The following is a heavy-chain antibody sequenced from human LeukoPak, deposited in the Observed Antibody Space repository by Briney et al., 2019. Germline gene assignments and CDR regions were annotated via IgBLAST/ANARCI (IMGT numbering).Heavy chain of an antibody. J-gene: IGHJ5*02. CDR3: AREGGGTMTSSGSWFDP. V-gene: IGHV4-59*01. CDR1: GGSISGYY. Sequence: SETLSLTCTVSGGSISGYYWSWIRQPPGKGLEWIGYIYYSGSTNYNPSLKSRVTISVDTSKNQFSLKLSSVTAADTAVYYCAREGGGTMTSSGSWFDPWGQGTLVTVSS. D-gene: IGHD3-22*01. CDR2: IYYSGST.